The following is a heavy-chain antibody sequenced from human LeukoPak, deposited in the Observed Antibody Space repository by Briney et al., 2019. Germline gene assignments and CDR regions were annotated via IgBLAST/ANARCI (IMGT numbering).Heavy chain of an antibody. J-gene: IGHJ3*02. D-gene: IGHD1-26*01. CDR2: INPNSGGT. CDR3: ARRGSYVQDAFDI. V-gene: IGHV1-2*02. CDR1: GYTFTGYY. Sequence: ASVKVSCKASGYTFTGYYMHWVRQAPGQGLEWMGWINPNSGGTNYAQKFQSRVTMTRDTSISTAYMELSRLRSDDTAVYYCARRGSYVQDAFDIWGQGTMVTVSS.